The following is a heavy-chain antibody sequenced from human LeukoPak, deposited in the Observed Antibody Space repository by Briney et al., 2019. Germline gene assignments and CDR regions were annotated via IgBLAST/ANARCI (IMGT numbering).Heavy chain of an antibody. CDR1: GGSISSYY. V-gene: IGHV4-59*01. D-gene: IGHD6-13*01. J-gene: IGHJ4*02. CDR3: AREVGGYSSSWYGDYFDY. CDR2: IYCSGST. Sequence: SETLSLTCTVSGGSISSYYWSWIRQPPGKGLEWIGYIYCSGSTNYNPSLKSRVTISVDTSKNQFSLKLSSVTAADTAVYYCAREVGGYSSSWYGDYFDYWGQGTLVTVSS.